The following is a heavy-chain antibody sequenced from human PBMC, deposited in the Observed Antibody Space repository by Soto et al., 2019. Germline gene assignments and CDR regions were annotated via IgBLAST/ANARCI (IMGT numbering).Heavy chain of an antibody. CDR2: MSPNSGNT. D-gene: IGHD6-19*01. CDR1: GYTFTNYD. J-gene: IGHJ4*02. CDR3: VTWARSGWDTGVY. Sequence: QVQLVQSGAEVKKPGASVRVSCQTSGYTFTNYDINWVRQAAGQGLEWMGWMSPNSGNTGYAQIFQGRVSMTRDTSLSTAYMELGSLRSVDKAVYYCVTWARSGWDTGVYWGQGTLVTVSS. V-gene: IGHV1-8*01.